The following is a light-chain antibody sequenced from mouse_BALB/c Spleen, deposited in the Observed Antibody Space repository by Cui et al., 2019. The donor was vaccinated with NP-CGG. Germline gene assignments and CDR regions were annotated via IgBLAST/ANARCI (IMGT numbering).Light chain of an antibody. CDR3: ALWYSTHWV. J-gene: IGLJ1*01. V-gene: IGLV1*01. CDR2: GTN. Sequence: QAVVTQESAPTTSPGETVTHTCRSSTGAVTTSNYANWVQEKPDHLFTGLIGGTNNRTPGVPARFSGSLIGDKAALTITGAQTEDEAMYFCALWYSTHWVFGGGTKLTVL. CDR1: TGAVTTSNY.